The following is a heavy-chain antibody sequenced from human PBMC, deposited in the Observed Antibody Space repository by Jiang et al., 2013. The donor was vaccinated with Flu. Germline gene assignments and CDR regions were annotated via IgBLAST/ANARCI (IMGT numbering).Heavy chain of an antibody. D-gene: IGHD1-14*01. Sequence: SLKISCKGSGYSFTSYWIGWVRQMPGKGLEWMGIIYPGDSDTRNSPSFQGQVTISADKSISNAYLQWSSLKASDTAMYYCARHRGTRTNKTLLDDAFDIWGQGTMVTVSS. CDR3: ARHRGTRTNKTLLDDAFDI. V-gene: IGHV5-51*01. CDR2: IYPGDSDT. CDR1: GYSFTSYW. J-gene: IGHJ3*02.